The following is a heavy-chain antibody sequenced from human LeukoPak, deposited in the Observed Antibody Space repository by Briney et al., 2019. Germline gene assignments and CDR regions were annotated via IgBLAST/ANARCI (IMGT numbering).Heavy chain of an antibody. Sequence: ASVKVFCRAFGYTFTSYGISWVRQAPGQGLEWMGCISAYNGNTNYAQKLQGRVTMTTDTSTSTAYMELRSLRSDDTAVYYCARDLSTSGFLDYVYWGQGTLVTVSS. CDR3: ARDLSTSGFLDYVY. J-gene: IGHJ4*02. CDR2: ISAYNGNT. CDR1: GYTFTSYG. D-gene: IGHD6-19*01. V-gene: IGHV1-18*01.